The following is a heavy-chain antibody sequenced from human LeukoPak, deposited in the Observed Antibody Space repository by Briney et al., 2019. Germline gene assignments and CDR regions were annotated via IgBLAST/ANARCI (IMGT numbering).Heavy chain of an antibody. D-gene: IGHD6-19*01. V-gene: IGHV4-34*01. J-gene: IGHJ4*02. CDR1: GGSFSGYY. Sequence: SETLSLTCAVYGGSFSGYYWSWIRQPPGKGLEWIGEINHSGSTNYNPSLKSRVTISVGTSKNQFSLTLRSVTAANTACVYCWRGSIAVAGRLDYWGQGTLVTVSS. CDR2: INHSGST. CDR3: WRGSIAVAGRLDY.